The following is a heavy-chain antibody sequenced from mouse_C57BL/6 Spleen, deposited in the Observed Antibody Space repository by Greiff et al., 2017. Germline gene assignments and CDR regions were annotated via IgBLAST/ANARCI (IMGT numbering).Heavy chain of an antibody. V-gene: IGHV1-55*01. J-gene: IGHJ4*01. CDR2: IYPGSGST. D-gene: IGHD1-2*01. CDR1: GYTFTSYW. Sequence: VQLQQPGAELVKPGVSVKMSCKASGYTFTSYWITWVKQRPGQGLEWIGDIYPGSGSTNYNEKFKSKATLTVDTTSSTAYMQVSSLKTEDAEVDDWARLDDKDGNYDGMDYGGQGTSGTVSS. CDR3: ARLDDKDGNYDGMDY.